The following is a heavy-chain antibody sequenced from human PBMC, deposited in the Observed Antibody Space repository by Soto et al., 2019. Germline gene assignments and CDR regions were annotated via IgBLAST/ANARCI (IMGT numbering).Heavy chain of an antibody. V-gene: IGHV3-48*03. D-gene: IGHD3-10*01. J-gene: IGHJ4*02. CDR2: ISSSGSTI. CDR1: GFTFSSYE. CDR3: ARLWFGELAVY. Sequence: GGSLRLSCAASGFTFSSYEMNWVRQAPGKGLEWVSYISSSGSTICYADSVKGRFTISRDNAKNSLYLQMNSLRAEDTAVYYCARLWFGELAVYWGQGTLVTVSS.